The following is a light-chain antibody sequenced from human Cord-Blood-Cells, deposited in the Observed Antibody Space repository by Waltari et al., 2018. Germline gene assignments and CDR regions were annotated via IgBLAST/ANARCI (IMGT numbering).Light chain of an antibody. CDR2: GNR. CDR1: SSNIGAGYD. Sequence: QSVLTQPPSVSGAPGQRVTISCTGSSSNIGAGYDVHWYQQLPGTAPKLLIYGNRNQPTGVPARFSGSKSGTSASLAITGLQAEDEADYYCQSYDSSLSGWVFGGGTKLTVL. J-gene: IGLJ3*02. V-gene: IGLV1-40*01. CDR3: QSYDSSLSGWV.